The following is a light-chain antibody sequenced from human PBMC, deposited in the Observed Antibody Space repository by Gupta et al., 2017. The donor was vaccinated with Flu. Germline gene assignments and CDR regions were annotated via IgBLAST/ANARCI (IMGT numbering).Light chain of an antibody. Sequence: RVTISCTGNSSEIGSNKVTWYQQIPGTAPNLLMYSNSQRTSGVPDRFSGSKSGTSASLAISGLQAEDEADYYCAAWDDSRNGWVFGGGTKLTVL. J-gene: IGLJ3*02. CDR3: AAWDDSRNGWV. V-gene: IGLV1-44*01. CDR1: SSEIGSNK. CDR2: SNS.